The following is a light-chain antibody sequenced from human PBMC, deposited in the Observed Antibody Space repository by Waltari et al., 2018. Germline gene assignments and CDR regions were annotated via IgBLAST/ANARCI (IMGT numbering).Light chain of an antibody. CDR2: EDS. V-gene: IGLV6-57*02. CDR3: QSYDGSNPVV. Sequence: QQRPGGAPTTVIFEDSQRPSGVPDRFSGSVDISANSASLTSSGLETEDEADYYCQSYDGSNPVVVGGGTKLTVL. J-gene: IGLJ3*02.